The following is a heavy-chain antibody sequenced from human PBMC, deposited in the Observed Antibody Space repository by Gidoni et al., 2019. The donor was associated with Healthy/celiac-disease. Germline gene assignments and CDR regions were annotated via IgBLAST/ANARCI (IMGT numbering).Heavy chain of an antibody. J-gene: IGHJ3*02. D-gene: IGHD3-10*01. CDR2: LYYSGST. V-gene: IGHV4-39*01. CDR1: RGSLRSSCSY. CDR3: ARQGPAPGTGMVRGAFDI. Sequence: QLQLQASVPGLVTPSEPLSLTCTVSRGSLRSSCSYWGWIRQPPGKGLEWIGSLYYSGSTYYNPSLKSRGTISGDTSKNQFSLKLSSVTAADTAVYYCARQGPAPGTGMVRGAFDIWGQGTMVTVSS.